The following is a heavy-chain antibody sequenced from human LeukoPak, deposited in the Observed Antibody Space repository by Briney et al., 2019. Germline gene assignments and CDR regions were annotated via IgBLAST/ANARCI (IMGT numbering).Heavy chain of an antibody. CDR3: AKDGSSGWDPPAYYFDY. CDR2: ISWNSGSI. D-gene: IGHD6-19*01. V-gene: IGHV3-9*01. J-gene: IGHJ4*02. CDR1: GFTFDDYA. Sequence: PGRSLRLSCAASGFTFDDYAMHWVRQAPGKGLEWVSGISWNSGSIGYADSVKGRFTISRDNSKNTLYLQMNSLRAEDTAVYYCAKDGSSGWDPPAYYFDYWGQRTLVTVSS.